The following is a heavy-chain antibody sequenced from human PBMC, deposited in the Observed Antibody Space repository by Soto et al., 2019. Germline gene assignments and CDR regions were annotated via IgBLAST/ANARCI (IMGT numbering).Heavy chain of an antibody. CDR2: IKQDGSEK. CDR1: GFTFSSYW. J-gene: IGHJ4*02. CDR3: SKGLTRGDY. D-gene: IGHD7-27*01. V-gene: IGHV3-7*01. Sequence: GGSLRLSCVASGFTFSSYWMSWVRQAPGKGLEWVANIKQDGSEKYYTDSVKGRFTISRDNAKNSLYLQMNSLRAEDTAVYYCSKGLTRGDYWGQGTVVTVSS.